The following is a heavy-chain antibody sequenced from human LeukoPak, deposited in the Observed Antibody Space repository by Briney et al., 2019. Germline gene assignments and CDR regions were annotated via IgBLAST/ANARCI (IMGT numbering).Heavy chain of an antibody. CDR3: ARDTYGPLQAGGY. J-gene: IGHJ4*02. CDR1: GFTFSSYG. V-gene: IGHV3-30*02. D-gene: IGHD3-10*01. CDR2: IRYDGSNK. Sequence: PGGSLRLSCAASGFTFSSYGMHWVRQAPGKGLEWVAFIRYDGSNKYYADSVKGRFTISRDNSKNTLYLQMNSLRAEDTAVYYCARDTYGPLQAGGYWGQGTLVTVSS.